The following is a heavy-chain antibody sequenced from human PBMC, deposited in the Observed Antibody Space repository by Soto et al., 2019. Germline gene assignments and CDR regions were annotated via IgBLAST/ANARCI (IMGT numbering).Heavy chain of an antibody. CDR3: ARVNTTLVDHFDC. J-gene: IGHJ4*02. CDR2: MHRGGTT. CDR1: GFSVSSTS. V-gene: IGHV3-53*01. Sequence: GSLRLSCLVSGFSVSSTSIFCVRQATGKGLEWVSLMHRGGTTDNADSVKGRFTTSRDKSKNTLYLHMNGLRVEDTAVYYCARVNTTLVDHFDCWGQGTLVTAPQ. D-gene: IGHD5-18*01.